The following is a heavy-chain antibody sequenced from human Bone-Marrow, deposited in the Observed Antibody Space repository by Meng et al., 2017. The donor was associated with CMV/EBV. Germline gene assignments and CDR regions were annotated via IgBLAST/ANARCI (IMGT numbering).Heavy chain of an antibody. J-gene: IGHJ5*02. CDR1: GFTFSSYA. V-gene: IGHV3-23*03. CDR2: IYSGGSST. CDR3: AKKSWSWFDP. Sequence: LSLTCAASGFTFSSYAMSWVRQAPGKGLEWVSVIYSGGSSTYYADSVKGRFTISRDNSKNTLYLQMNSLRAEDTAVYYCAKKSWSWFDPWGQGTLVTVSS.